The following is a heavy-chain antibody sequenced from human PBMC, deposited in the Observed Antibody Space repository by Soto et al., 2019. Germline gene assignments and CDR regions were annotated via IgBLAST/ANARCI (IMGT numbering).Heavy chain of an antibody. CDR3: ARNHVGWRRAEYFQH. V-gene: IGHV3-11*01. CDR2: ISSSGSTI. CDR1: GFTFSDYY. D-gene: IGHD6-19*01. J-gene: IGHJ1*01. Sequence: GGSLRLSCAASGFTFSDYYMSWIRQAPGKGLEWVSYISSSGSTIYYADSVKGRFTISRDNAKNSLYLQMNSLRAEDTAAYYCARNHVGWRRAEYFQHWGQGTLVTVSS.